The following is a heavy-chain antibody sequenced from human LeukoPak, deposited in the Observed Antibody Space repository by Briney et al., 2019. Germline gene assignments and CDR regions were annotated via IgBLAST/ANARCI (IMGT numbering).Heavy chain of an antibody. CDR1: GYTFTSYD. CDR2: MNPNSGST. V-gene: IGHV1-8*03. CDR3: ARGRSTGYSYYFEY. Sequence: ASVKVSCKASGYTFTSYDINWVRQATGQGLEWMGWMNPNSGSTGYAQKFQGRVTITRNTSISTAYMELSGLRSEDTAVYYCARGRSTGYSYYFEYWGQGTLVTVSS. J-gene: IGHJ4*02. D-gene: IGHD2-15*01.